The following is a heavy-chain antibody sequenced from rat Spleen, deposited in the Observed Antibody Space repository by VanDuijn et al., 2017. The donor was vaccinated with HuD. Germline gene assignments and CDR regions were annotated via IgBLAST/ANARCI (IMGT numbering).Heavy chain of an antibody. CDR1: GFTFRDYY. D-gene: IGHD1-11*01. CDR3: TSRGYRDWYFDF. Sequence: EVQLVESGGGLVQPGRSLQLSCAASGFTFRDYYMAWVRQAPKKGLERVASISFEGGDTDYGDSVKGRFTISRDNAKSSLYLQMDSLRSEDTATYYCTSRGYRDWYFDFWGPGTMVTVSS. CDR2: ISFEGGDT. V-gene: IGHV5-20*01. J-gene: IGHJ1*01.